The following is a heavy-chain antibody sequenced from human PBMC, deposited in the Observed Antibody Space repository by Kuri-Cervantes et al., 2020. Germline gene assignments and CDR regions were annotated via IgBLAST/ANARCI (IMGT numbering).Heavy chain of an antibody. Sequence: GGSLRLCCAASGFIFTNYAMHWVRQAPGKGLEWVSGITYTGGTTYYADSVKGRFTISRDNSKNTLYLQMNSLRAEDTAVYYCAKGVVYASSSDAFDFWGQGTMVTVSS. CDR1: GFIFTNYA. D-gene: IGHD6-6*01. CDR2: ITYTGGTT. V-gene: IGHV3-23*01. CDR3: AKGVVYASSSDAFDF. J-gene: IGHJ3*01.